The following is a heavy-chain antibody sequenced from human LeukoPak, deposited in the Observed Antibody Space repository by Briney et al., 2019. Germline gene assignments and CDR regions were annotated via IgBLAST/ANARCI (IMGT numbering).Heavy chain of an antibody. CDR3: ARHKDYYYSYMDV. CDR2: IYTSGTT. J-gene: IGHJ6*03. V-gene: IGHV4-61*09. Sequence: SETLSLTCTVSGGSISSGSYYWSWIRQPAGKGLEWIGHIYTSGTTNYNPSLKSRVTISVDTSKNQFSLKLSSVTAADTAVYYCARHKDYYYSYMDVWGKGTTVTISS. CDR1: GGSISSGSYY.